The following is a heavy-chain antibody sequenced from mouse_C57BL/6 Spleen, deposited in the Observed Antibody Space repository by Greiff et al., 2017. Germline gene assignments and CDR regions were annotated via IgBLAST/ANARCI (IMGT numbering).Heavy chain of an antibody. D-gene: IGHD4-1*01. J-gene: IGHJ3*01. V-gene: IGHV1-4*01. CDR2: INPSSGYT. Sequence: QVQLQQSGAELARPGASVKMSCKASGYTFTSYTMHWVKQRPGQGLEWIGYINPSSGYTKYNQKFKDKATLTADKSSSTAYMQLSSLTSEDSAVXYCARSAGTAFAYWGQGTLVTVSA. CDR3: ARSAGTAFAY. CDR1: GYTFTSYT.